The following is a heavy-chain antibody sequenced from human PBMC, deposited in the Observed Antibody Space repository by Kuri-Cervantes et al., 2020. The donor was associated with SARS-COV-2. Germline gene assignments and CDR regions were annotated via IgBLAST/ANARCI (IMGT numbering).Heavy chain of an antibody. CDR3: ARDFWSGYYGGNWFDP. CDR1: GGSISSGGYY. V-gene: IGHV4-30-2*01. Sequence: SETLSLTCTVSGGSISSGGYYWSRIRQPPGKGLEWIGYIYHSGSTYYNPSLKSRVTISVDTSKNQFSLKLSSVTAADTAVYYCARDFWSGYYGGNWFDPWGQGTLVTVSS. J-gene: IGHJ5*02. CDR2: IYHSGST. D-gene: IGHD3-3*01.